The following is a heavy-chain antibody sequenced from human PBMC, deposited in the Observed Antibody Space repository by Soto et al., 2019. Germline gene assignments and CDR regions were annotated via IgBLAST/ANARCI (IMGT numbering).Heavy chain of an antibody. CDR3: AKDAGPPHYDFWSGLPTTTWAGFGFDP. V-gene: IGHV3-30*18. CDR1: GFTFSSYG. D-gene: IGHD3-3*01. Sequence: QVQLVESGGGVVQPGRSLRLSCAASGFTFSSYGMHWVRQAPGKGLEWVAVISYDGSNKYYADSVKVRFTISRDNSKNTLYRQMNSLRAEDTAVYYCAKDAGPPHYDFWSGLPTTTWAGFGFDPWGQGTLVTVSS. CDR2: ISYDGSNK. J-gene: IGHJ5*02.